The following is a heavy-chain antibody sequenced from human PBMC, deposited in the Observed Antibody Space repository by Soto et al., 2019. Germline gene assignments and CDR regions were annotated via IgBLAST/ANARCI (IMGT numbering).Heavy chain of an antibody. D-gene: IGHD3-22*01. CDR3: ARDYYYDSSGYYSNWFDP. J-gene: IGHJ5*02. Sequence: SVKVSCKASGGTFSSYAISWVRQAPGQGLEWMGGIIPIFGTANYAQKFQGRVTITADESTSTAYMELSSLRSEDTAVYYCARDYYYDSSGYYSNWFDPWGQGTLVTVSS. CDR1: GGTFSSYA. V-gene: IGHV1-69*13. CDR2: IIPIFGTA.